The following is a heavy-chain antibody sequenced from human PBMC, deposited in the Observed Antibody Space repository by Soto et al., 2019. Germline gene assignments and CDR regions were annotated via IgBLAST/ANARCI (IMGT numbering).Heavy chain of an antibody. V-gene: IGHV3-21*01. J-gene: IGHJ3*02. CDR1: GFTFSSYS. D-gene: IGHD3-16*01. CDR2: ISSSSSYI. Sequence: PGGSLRLSCAAPGFTFSSYSMNWVRQAPGKGLEWVSSISSSSSYIYYADSVKGRFTISRDNAKNSLYLQMNSLRAEDTAVYYCARAGVGVHDAFDIWGQGTMVTVSS. CDR3: ARAGVGVHDAFDI.